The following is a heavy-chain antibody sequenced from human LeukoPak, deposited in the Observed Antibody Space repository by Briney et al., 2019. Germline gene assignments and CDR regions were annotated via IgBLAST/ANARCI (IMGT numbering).Heavy chain of an antibody. CDR3: ARQDVVVAATQWFDP. V-gene: IGHV3-23*01. CDR2: ISGSGGST. J-gene: IGHJ5*02. D-gene: IGHD2-15*01. Sequence: GGSLRLSCAASRFSFSTYAMTWVRQAPGKGLEWVSAISGSGGSTYYADSVKGRFTISRDNSKNTLYLQMNSLRAEDTAVYYCARQDVVVAATQWFDPWGQGTLVTVSS. CDR1: RFSFSTYA.